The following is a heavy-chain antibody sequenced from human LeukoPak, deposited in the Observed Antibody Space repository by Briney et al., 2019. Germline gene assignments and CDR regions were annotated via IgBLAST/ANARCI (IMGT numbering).Heavy chain of an antibody. CDR1: GGSISNYY. Sequence: SETLSLTCTVSGGSISNYYWNWIRQPPGKGLEWIGYIYYTGSTNYNPSLKSRVTISVDTSKNQFSLKLSSVTAADTAVYYCARATVTSAFDIWGQGTMVTVSS. CDR3: ARATVTSAFDI. CDR2: IYYTGST. D-gene: IGHD4-11*01. V-gene: IGHV4-59*01. J-gene: IGHJ3*02.